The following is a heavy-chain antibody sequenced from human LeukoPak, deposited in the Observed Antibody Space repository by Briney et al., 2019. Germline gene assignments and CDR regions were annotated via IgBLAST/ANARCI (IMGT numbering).Heavy chain of an antibody. CDR1: GGTFSSYA. CDR2: IIPILGIA. V-gene: IGHV1-69*04. D-gene: IGHD3-22*01. J-gene: IGHJ6*02. CDR3: ASDHLITMIVDV. Sequence: ASVKVSCKASGGTFSSYAISWVRQAPGQGLEWMGRIIPILGIANYAQKFQGRVTITADKSTSTAYMELSSLRSEDTAVYYCASDHLITMIVDVWGQGTTVTVSS.